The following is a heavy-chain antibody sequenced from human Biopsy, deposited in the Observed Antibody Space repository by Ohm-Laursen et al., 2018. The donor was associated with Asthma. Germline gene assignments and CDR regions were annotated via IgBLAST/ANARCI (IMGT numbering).Heavy chain of an antibody. D-gene: IGHD3-16*01. CDR1: GYPFTDYY. V-gene: IGHV1-2*06. Sequence: GSSVKVSCKASGYPFTDYYVHWVRQAPGQGLEWMGRIDPNSGGTNYAQKFLGRVTMTRDTSANTAFMVLSRLRSDDTAVYYCARIKIRIGAGTDRYFDLWGRGTLVTVSS. J-gene: IGHJ2*01. CDR3: ARIKIRIGAGTDRYFDL. CDR2: IDPNSGGT.